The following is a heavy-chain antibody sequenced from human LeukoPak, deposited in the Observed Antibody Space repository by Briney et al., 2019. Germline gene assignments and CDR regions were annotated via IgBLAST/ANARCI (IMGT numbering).Heavy chain of an antibody. CDR3: ARVGYYYGSGSGYYYYYMDV. V-gene: IGHV4-31*03. D-gene: IGHD3-10*01. Sequence: SQTLSLTCTVSGGSISSGIYYWSWIRQHPGKGLEWIGYIYYSGSTFYNPSLKSRVTISVDTSKNQFSLKLSSVTAADTAVYYCARVGYYYGSGSGYYYYYMDVWGKGTTVTVSS. J-gene: IGHJ6*03. CDR2: IYYSGST. CDR1: GGSISSGIYY.